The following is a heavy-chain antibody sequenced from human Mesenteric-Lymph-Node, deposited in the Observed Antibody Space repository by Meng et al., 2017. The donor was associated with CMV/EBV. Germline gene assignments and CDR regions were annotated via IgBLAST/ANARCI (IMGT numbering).Heavy chain of an antibody. D-gene: IGHD1-26*01. CDR2: IKGDGSQE. CDR1: GFAFSNPW. V-gene: IGHV3-7*01. CDR3: TKGWELLAY. Sequence: GGSLRLSCAASGFAFSNPWMTWVRQAPGKGPEWVANIKGDGSQEYYVDSVKGRFTISRDNAKNSLYLQLNSLRPEDTAVYYCTKGWELLAYWGQGKLVTVSS. J-gene: IGHJ4*02.